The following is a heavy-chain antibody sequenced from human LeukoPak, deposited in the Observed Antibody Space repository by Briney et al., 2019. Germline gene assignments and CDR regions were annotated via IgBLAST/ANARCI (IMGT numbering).Heavy chain of an antibody. CDR1: GDFLNNSL. J-gene: IGHJ6*03. CDR3: ARHSNYDILTGSVNYYYYYYMDV. V-gene: IGHV4-34*01. Sequence: SETLSLTCTVSGDFLNNSLWSWIRQPPGKGLEWIGEINHSGSTNYNPSLKSRVTISVDTSKNQFSLKLSSVTAADTAVYYCARHSNYDILTGSVNYYYYYYMDVWGKGTTVTISS. D-gene: IGHD3-9*01. CDR2: INHSGST.